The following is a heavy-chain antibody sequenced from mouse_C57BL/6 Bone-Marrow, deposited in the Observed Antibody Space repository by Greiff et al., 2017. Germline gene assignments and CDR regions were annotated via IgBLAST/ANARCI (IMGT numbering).Heavy chain of an antibody. CDR3: ACGSSPRWYFDV. J-gene: IGHJ1*03. D-gene: IGHD1-1*01. CDR2: IHPAGSDT. CDR1: GYTFTSYW. Sequence: QVQLQQPGAELVKPGASVKVSCKASGYTFTSYWMHWVKQRPGKGLEWIGRIHPAGSDTNYNHKFKGKATLTVDKSSSTAYMQLSSLTSEDSAVYDCACGSSPRWYFDVWGTGTTVTVSS. V-gene: IGHV1-74*01.